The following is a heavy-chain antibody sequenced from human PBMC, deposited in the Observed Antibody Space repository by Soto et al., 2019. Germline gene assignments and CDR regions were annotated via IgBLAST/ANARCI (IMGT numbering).Heavy chain of an antibody. D-gene: IGHD6-13*01. CDR1: GYTFNAYY. CDR3: ARGAEAAGKPGTARFAFDF. J-gene: IGHJ3*01. CDR2: TNPNSGGT. Sequence: ASVKVSCKASGYTFNAYYMHWVRQAPGQGLEWMGWTNPNSGGTKYGQKFQGRVTMTRDTSSSTGYMELSGLRPDDTAVYYCARGAEAAGKPGTARFAFDFWGQGTMVTVSS. V-gene: IGHV1-2*02.